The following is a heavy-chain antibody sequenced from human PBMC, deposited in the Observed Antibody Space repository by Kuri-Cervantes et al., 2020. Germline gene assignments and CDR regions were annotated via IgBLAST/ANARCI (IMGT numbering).Heavy chain of an antibody. CDR3: ARDLFIYGDYFG. D-gene: IGHD4-17*01. V-gene: IGHV1-69*06. CDR1: GGTFSSYA. CDR2: IIPIFGTA. J-gene: IGHJ4*02. Sequence: SVKVSCKASGGTFSSYAISWVRQAPGQGLEWMGGIIPIFGTANYAQKFQGRVTITADKSTSTAYMELSSLRSEDTAVYYCARDLFIYGDYFGWGQGTLVTVSS.